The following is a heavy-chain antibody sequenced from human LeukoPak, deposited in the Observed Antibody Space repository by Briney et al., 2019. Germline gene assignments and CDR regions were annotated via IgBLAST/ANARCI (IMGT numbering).Heavy chain of an antibody. CDR3: ARGYGNFDY. D-gene: IGHD4-17*01. V-gene: IGHV4-59*01. CDR2: IYYSGCT. J-gene: IGHJ4*02. Sequence: PSETLSLTCTVSGGPISSYYWSWIRQPPGKGLEWIGYIYYSGCTNYNPSLKSRVTISVDTSKNQFSLKLSSVTAADTAVYYCARGYGNFDYWGQGTLVTVSS. CDR1: GGPISSYY.